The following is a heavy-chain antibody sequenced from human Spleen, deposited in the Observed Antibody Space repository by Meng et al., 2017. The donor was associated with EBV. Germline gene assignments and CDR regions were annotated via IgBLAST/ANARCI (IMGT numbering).Heavy chain of an antibody. CDR1: GFNFSSYA. J-gene: IGHJ4*02. Sequence: VQLFASGRNLIQPGGVLRLSCATGGFNFSSYAMSGVRQAPGKGLEWVSSISRTGGNTYYAESVKGRFTISRDNSKNTLYLQMNSLGAEDTAVYYCAKAALLESAFDYWGQGTLVTVSS. V-gene: IGHV3-23*01. D-gene: IGHD2/OR15-2a*01. CDR3: AKAALLESAFDY. CDR2: ISRTGGNT.